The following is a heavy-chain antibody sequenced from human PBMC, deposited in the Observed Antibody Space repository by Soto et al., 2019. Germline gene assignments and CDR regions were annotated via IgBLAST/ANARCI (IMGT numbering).Heavy chain of an antibody. J-gene: IGHJ6*02. CDR3: ARSSSVLYCSGGSCYYYGMDV. CDR1: GFTFSSYG. CDR2: IWYDGSNK. D-gene: IGHD2-15*01. Sequence: QVQLVESGGGVVQPGRSLRLSCAASGFTFSSYGMHWVRQAPGKGLEWVAVIWYDGSNKYYADSVKGRFTISRDNSKNTLYLQMSSLRAEDTAVYYCARSSSVLYCSGGSCYYYGMDVWGQGTPVTVSS. V-gene: IGHV3-33*01.